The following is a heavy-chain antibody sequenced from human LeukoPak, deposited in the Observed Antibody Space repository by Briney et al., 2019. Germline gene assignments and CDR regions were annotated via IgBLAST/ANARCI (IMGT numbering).Heavy chain of an antibody. CDR3: ATGGDDYNWYFQH. J-gene: IGHJ1*01. CDR2: LYESGST. V-gene: IGHV4-39*07. Sequence: SETLSLTCSVSGGSISSRNYQWGWIRQPPGKGLEWVGSLYESGSTYYNPSLKSRVTISVDTSKNQFSLRLNSVTAADTAVYYCATGGDDYNWYFQHWGQGTLVTVSS. CDR1: GGSISSRNYQ. D-gene: IGHD5-24*01.